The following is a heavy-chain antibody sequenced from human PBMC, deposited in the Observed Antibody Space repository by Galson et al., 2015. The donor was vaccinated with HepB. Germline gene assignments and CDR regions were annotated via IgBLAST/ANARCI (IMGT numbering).Heavy chain of an antibody. Sequence: SLRLSCAASGFTFSGYTMNWVRQAPGKGLEWVSCISSSSTYIFYADSVKGRFTISRDTAKNSLYLQMNTLRAEDTAVYCCARGNIRVPGTEISGEIDYWGQGTLVTVSS. CDR1: GFTFSGYT. CDR3: ARGNIRVPGTEISGEIDY. D-gene: IGHD6-13*01. CDR2: ISSSSTYI. V-gene: IGHV3-21*01. J-gene: IGHJ4*02.